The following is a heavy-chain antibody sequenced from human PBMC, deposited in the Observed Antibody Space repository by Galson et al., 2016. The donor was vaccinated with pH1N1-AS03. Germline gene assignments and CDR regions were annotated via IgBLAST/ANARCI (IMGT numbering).Heavy chain of an antibody. CDR3: ANREKAATGQFDY. CDR2: MNPNSDNT. D-gene: IGHD6-13*01. CDR1: GYTFTSYD. J-gene: IGHJ4*02. Sequence: SVKVSCKASGYTFTSYDINWVRQATGQGLEWMGWMNPNSDNTGYAQKFQGRVTMTRNTSITTAYMELSSLKSEDTAVYYCANREKAATGQFDYWGQGTLVTVSS. V-gene: IGHV1-8*01.